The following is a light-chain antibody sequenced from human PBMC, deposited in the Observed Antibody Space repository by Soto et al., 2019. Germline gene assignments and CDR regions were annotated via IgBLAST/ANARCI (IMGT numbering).Light chain of an antibody. CDR3: QQYGSSPGYT. Sequence: EIVLTQSPGTLSLSPGERATLSCRASQSVSSSYLAWYQQKPGQDPRLLIYGASSRATGIPDRFSGSGSGTDFTLTISRLEPEDIAVYYCQQYGSSPGYTFGQGTKLEIK. J-gene: IGKJ2*01. CDR2: GAS. CDR1: QSVSSSY. V-gene: IGKV3-20*01.